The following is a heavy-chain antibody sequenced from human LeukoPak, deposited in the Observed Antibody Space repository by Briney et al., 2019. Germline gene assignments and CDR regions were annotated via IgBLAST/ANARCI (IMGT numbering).Heavy chain of an antibody. D-gene: IGHD3-3*01. CDR2: IKQDGSEK. J-gene: IGHJ3*02. CDR1: GFSFDTYW. V-gene: IGHV3-7*01. CDR3: ARDRLRFLEWSPDAFDI. Sequence: GGSLRLSCAVSGFSFDTYWMTWVRQAPGKGLEWVANIKQDGSEKYYVDSVKGRFTISRDNAKNSLYLQMNSLRAEDTAVYYCARDRLRFLEWSPDAFDIWGQGTMVTVSS.